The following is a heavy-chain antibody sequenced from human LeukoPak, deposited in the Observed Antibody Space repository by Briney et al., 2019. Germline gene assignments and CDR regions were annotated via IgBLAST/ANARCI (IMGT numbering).Heavy chain of an antibody. CDR2: INSDGGST. J-gene: IGHJ4*02. CDR3: GRGGLTGQMAAFDY. CDR1: GFTFSSYW. D-gene: IGHD3-9*01. V-gene: IGHV3-74*01. Sequence: GGSLRLSCAASGFTFSSYWMHWVRQAPGKGLEGVSRINSDGGSTTYADSVKGRFTISRDNAKNTMYLQMSSLRADDSAVYYCGRGGLTGQMAAFDYWGQGALVTVST.